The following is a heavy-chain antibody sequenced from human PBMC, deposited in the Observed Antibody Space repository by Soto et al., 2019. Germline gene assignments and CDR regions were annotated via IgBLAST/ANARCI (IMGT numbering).Heavy chain of an antibody. CDR1: GGSISSGGYY. D-gene: IGHD2-15*01. CDR3: ARALVAATNYYYYGMDV. CDR2: IYYSGST. Sequence: SETLSLTCTVSGGSISSGGYYWSWIRQHPGKGLEWIGYIYYSGSTYYNPSLKSRVTISVDTSKNQFSLKLSSVTAADTAVYYCARALVAATNYYYYGMDVWGQGTMVTVSS. J-gene: IGHJ6*02. V-gene: IGHV4-31*03.